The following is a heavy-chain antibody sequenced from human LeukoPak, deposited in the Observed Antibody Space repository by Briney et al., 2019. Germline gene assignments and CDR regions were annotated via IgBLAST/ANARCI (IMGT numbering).Heavy chain of an antibody. CDR1: GFTFSSYG. D-gene: IGHD3-10*01. J-gene: IGHJ6*02. CDR3: AKAALVRGVDGVDV. Sequence: GGSLRLSCAASGFTFSSYGMHWVRQAPGKGLEWVAVISYDGSNKYYADSVKGRFTISRDNSKNTLYLQMNSLRAEDTAVYYCAKAALVRGVDGVDVWGQGTTVTVSS. V-gene: IGHV3-30*18. CDR2: ISYDGSNK.